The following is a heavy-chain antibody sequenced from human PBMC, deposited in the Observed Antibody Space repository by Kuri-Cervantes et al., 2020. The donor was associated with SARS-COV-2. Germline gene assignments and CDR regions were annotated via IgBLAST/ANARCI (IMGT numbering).Heavy chain of an antibody. J-gene: IGHJ4*02. D-gene: IGHD6-13*01. CDR3: ARGDRTAAGIFDY. Sequence: SETLSLTCTVSGGSISSSSYYRGWIRQPPGKGLEWIGSIYYSGSTYYNPSLKSRVTISVDTSKNQFSLKLSSVTAADTAVYYCARGDRTAAGIFDYWGQGTLVTVSS. V-gene: IGHV4-39*01. CDR1: GGSISSSSYY. CDR2: IYYSGST.